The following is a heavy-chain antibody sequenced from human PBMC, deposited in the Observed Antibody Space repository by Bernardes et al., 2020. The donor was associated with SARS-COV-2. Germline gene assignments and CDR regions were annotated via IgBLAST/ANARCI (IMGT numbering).Heavy chain of an antibody. J-gene: IGHJ2*01. CDR3: ARDLSHLVRRGFDL. CDR1: GGPIGRYS. Sequence: SAILSPTCTVSGGPIGRYSWAWIRPPPGKGLEWIGYIYYSWTTNYNPSLKSRVTISVDRSQNQFSLNMSSVTPADTAVYYCARDLSHLVRRGFDLWGRGTLVTVSS. V-gene: IGHV4-59*01. D-gene: IGHD3-10*01. CDR2: IYYSWTT.